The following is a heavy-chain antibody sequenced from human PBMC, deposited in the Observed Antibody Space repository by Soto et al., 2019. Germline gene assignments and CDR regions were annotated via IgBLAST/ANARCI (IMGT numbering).Heavy chain of an antibody. V-gene: IGHV1-69*01. CDR3: AIGKPLQLWLLPYYFDY. CDR2: IIPIFGTA. Sequence: QVQLVQSGAEVKKPGSSVKVSCKASGATFSSYAISWVRQAPGQGLEWMGGIIPIFGTANYAQKFQGRVTITADESTSTAYMELSSLRSEDTAVYYCAIGKPLQLWLLPYYFDYWGQGTLVTVSS. J-gene: IGHJ4*02. CDR1: GATFSSYA. D-gene: IGHD5-18*01.